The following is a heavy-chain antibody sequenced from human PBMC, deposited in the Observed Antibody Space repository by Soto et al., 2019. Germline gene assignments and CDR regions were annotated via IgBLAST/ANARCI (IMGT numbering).Heavy chain of an antibody. D-gene: IGHD2-15*01. CDR3: AKGVLVATTYIQL. CDR2: ISYDGSDK. Sequence: QVQLVESGGGVVQPGRSLRLACAASGFTFSSYGMHWVRQAPGKGLEWVAVISYDGSDKYYADSVKGRFTISRENSNNTLYLQMDSLIAEDTAVYYCAKGVLVATTYIQLWGQGTLVTVSS. J-gene: IGHJ1*01. CDR1: GFTFSSYG. V-gene: IGHV3-30*18.